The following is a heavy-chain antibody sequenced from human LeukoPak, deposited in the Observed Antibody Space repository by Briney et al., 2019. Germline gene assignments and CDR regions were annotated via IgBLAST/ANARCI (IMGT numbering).Heavy chain of an antibody. D-gene: IGHD2-15*01. CDR2: IRSSSIYI. CDR1: GFTFSNYH. Sequence: PGGSLRLSCAASGFTFSNYHMNWVRQAPGKGLEWVSSIRSSSIYIKYADSVKGRFTISRDNAKNSLYLQMNSLRAEDTAVYYCARHIYSWRGGWFDPWGQGTLVTVSS. CDR3: ARHIYSWRGGWFDP. J-gene: IGHJ5*02. V-gene: IGHV3-21*01.